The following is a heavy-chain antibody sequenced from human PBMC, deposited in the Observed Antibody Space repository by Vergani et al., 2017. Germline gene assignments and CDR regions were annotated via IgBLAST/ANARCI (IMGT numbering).Heavy chain of an antibody. CDR2: ISYDGSNK. D-gene: IGHD6-6*01. CDR1: GFTFSSYG. CDR3: ARSHYGSSSSTTWYFDL. J-gene: IGHJ2*01. Sequence: VQLVESGGGLVQPGGSLRLSCAASGFTFSSYGMHWVRQAPGKGLEWVAVISYDGSNKYYADSVKGRFTISRDNSKNTLYLQMNSLRAEDTAVYYCARSHYGSSSSTTWYFDLWGRGTLVTVSS. V-gene: IGHV3-30*03.